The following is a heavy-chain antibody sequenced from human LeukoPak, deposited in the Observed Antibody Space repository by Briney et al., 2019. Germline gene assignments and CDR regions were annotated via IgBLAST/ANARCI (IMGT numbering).Heavy chain of an antibody. CDR2: ISGNGGST. CDR1: GFTFSNYA. V-gene: IGHV3-23*01. D-gene: IGHD2-2*02. J-gene: IGHJ6*03. Sequence: GGSLRLSCAASGFTFSNYAMSWVRQAPGKGLEWVSVISGNGGSTYFADFVKGRFTISRDNSKNTLYLQMNSLRAEDTAVYYCARERRYCSSTSCYTGYYYYYMDVWGKGTTVTVSS. CDR3: ARERRYCSSTSCYTGYYYYYMDV.